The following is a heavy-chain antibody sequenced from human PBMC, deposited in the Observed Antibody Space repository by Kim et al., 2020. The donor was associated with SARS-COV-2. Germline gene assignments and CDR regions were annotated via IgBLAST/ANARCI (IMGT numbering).Heavy chain of an antibody. J-gene: IGHJ6*02. CDR1: GFTFSSYA. D-gene: IGHD2-21*02. CDR3: ASPLPGGNSAYYYYGMDV. CDR2: ISYDGSNK. V-gene: IGHV3-30*04. Sequence: GGSLRLSCAASGFTFSSYAMHWVRQAPGKGLEWVAIISYDGSNKYYADSVKGRFTISRDNSKNTLYLQMNSLRAEDTAVYYCASPLPGGNSAYYYYGMDVWGQGTTVTVSS.